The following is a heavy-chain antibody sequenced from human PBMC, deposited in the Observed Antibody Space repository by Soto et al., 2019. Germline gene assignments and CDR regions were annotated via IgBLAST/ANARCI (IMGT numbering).Heavy chain of an antibody. CDR3: ASEHSSSLRY. D-gene: IGHD6-6*01. V-gene: IGHV4-31*03. CDR2: IYYSGST. Sequence: QVQLQESGPGLVKPSQTLSLTCTVSGGSISSGGYYWSWIRQHPGKGLGWIGYIYYSGSTYYNPPRKSRVTISVDTSKNQFSLNLSSVTAADTAVYYCASEHSSSLRYWGQGSLVTVSS. CDR1: GGSISSGGYY. J-gene: IGHJ4*02.